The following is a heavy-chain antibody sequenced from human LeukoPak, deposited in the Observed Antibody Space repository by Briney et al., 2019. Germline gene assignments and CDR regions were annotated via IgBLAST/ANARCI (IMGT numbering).Heavy chain of an antibody. CDR1: GGTFSSYA. V-gene: IGHV1-69*06. CDR2: IIPIFGTA. CDR3: ARSSPHYSGYAH. Sequence: SVKVSCRASGGTFSSYAISWVRQAPGQGLEWMGGIIPIFGTANYAQKFQGRVTITADKSTSTAYMELSSLRSEDTAVYYCARSSPHYSGYAHWGQGTLVTVSS. D-gene: IGHD5-12*01. J-gene: IGHJ4*02.